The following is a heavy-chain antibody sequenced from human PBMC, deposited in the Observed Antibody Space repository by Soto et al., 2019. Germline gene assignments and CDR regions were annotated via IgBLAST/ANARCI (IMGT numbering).Heavy chain of an antibody. CDR2: IYHSGTT. Sequence: QVQLQESGPGLVKPSGTLSLTCAVSGGSISSDDWWTWVRQTPGKGLEWIGEIYHSGTTNYNPSLMSRVTIAVDQAKSQFSLRLDSVTDADTAVYYCARSPMAPVPVDYWGQGTLVTVSS. CDR1: GGSISSDDW. J-gene: IGHJ4*02. V-gene: IGHV4-4*02. D-gene: IGHD2-2*01. CDR3: ARSPMAPVPVDY.